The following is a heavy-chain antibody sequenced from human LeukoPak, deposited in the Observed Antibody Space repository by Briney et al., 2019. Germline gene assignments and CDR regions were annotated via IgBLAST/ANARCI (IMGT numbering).Heavy chain of an antibody. V-gene: IGHV1-46*01. CDR3: ARETYDSSGYYYVDY. CDR1: GYTFTSYY. D-gene: IGHD3-22*01. Sequence: ASVKVSCKASGYTFTSYYMHWVRQAPGQGLEWMGIVNPSGGSTSYAQKFQGRVTMTRDTSTSTVYMELSSLRSEDTAVYYCARETYDSSGYYYVDYWGQGTLVTVAS. CDR2: VNPSGGST. J-gene: IGHJ4*02.